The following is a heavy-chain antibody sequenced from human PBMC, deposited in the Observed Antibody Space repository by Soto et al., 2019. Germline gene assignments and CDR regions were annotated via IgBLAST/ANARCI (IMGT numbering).Heavy chain of an antibody. D-gene: IGHD3-10*01. CDR3: ARGHTMVRGVPAYYYYGMDV. V-gene: IGHV1-69*12. CDR2: IIPIFVTA. J-gene: IGHJ6*02. Sequence: QVQLVQSGAEVKKPGSSVKVSCKASGGTFSSYAISWVRQAPGQGLEWMGGIIPIFVTANYAQKFQGRVTITADESTSTAYMELSSLRSEDTAVNYCARGHTMVRGVPAYYYYGMDVWGQGTTVTVSS. CDR1: GGTFSSYA.